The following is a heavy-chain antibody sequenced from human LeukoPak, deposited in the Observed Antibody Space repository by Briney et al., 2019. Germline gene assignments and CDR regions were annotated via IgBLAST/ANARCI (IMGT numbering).Heavy chain of an antibody. V-gene: IGHV3-74*01. D-gene: IGHD5-12*01. CDR2: INSDGSST. CDR3: ARDPRGYSGYDQRALDY. CDR1: GVTFSSYW. Sequence: GGSLRLSCAASGVTFSSYWMHWVRQAPGKGLVWVSRINSDGSSTSYADSVKGRFTISRDNAKNTLYLQMNSLRAEDTAVYYCARDPRGYSGYDQRALDYWGQGTLVTVSS. J-gene: IGHJ4*02.